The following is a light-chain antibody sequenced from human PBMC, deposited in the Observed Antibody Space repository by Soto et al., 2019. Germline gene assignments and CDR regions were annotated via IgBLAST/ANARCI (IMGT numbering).Light chain of an antibody. J-gene: IGKJ4*01. CDR3: QQRSNWPLT. Sequence: EIVLTQSPATLSLSPGEGVTLSCRASQSVKSYLAWYQVKPAQAPRLLIYDASNRATGIPTRFSGSGSGTDFTLTISSLEPEDFAVYYCQQRSNWPLTFGGGTKVEIK. CDR1: QSVKSY. CDR2: DAS. V-gene: IGKV3-11*01.